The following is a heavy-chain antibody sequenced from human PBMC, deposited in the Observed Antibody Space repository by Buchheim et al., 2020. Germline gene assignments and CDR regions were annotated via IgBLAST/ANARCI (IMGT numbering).Heavy chain of an antibody. CDR2: ISGSGGST. J-gene: IGHJ5*02. V-gene: IGHV3-23*01. CDR1: GFTFSSYA. CDR3: AKGSEGDCAKGVCYLGVDH. Sequence: EVQLLESGGGLVQPGGSLRLSCAASGFTFSSYAMSWVRQAPGKGLEWLSSISGSGGSTYYADSVKGRFTISRDNSKNTLYLQMNSLRDEDTAVYYCAKGSEGDCAKGVCYLGVDHWGQGTL. D-gene: IGHD2-8*01.